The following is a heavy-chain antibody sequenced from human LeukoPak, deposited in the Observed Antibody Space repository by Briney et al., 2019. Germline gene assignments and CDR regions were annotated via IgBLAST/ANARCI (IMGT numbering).Heavy chain of an antibody. CDR2: ISGSGNTK. D-gene: IGHD2-15*01. CDR1: RFTFSNAW. V-gene: IGHV3-11*04. J-gene: IGHJ4*02. CDR3: ARKVVGGHFDY. Sequence: PGGSLRLSCAASRFTFSNAWMSWVRQAPGKGLEWVSYISGSGNTKYYADSVKGRVTISRDNAKNSLHLQMNSLRAEDTAVYYCARKVVGGHFDYWGQGTLVTVSS.